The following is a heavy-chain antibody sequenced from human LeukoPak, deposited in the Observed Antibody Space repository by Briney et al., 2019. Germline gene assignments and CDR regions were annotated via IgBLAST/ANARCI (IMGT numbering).Heavy chain of an antibody. CDR3: ARWGVGTTFHNDY. J-gene: IGHJ4*02. Sequence: ASVKVSCKTSGGTLSSSAITWVRQAPGQGLEWMGWISGYNGNTNFAQKLRGRVTMTTDTSTSTAYMELRSLRSDDTAVYYCARWGVGTTFHNDYWGQGTLVTVSS. CDR1: GGTLSSSA. CDR2: ISGYNGNT. D-gene: IGHD1-26*01. V-gene: IGHV1-18*01.